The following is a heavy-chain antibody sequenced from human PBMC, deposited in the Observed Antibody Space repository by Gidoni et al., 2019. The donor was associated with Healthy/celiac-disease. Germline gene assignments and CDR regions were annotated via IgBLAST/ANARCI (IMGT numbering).Heavy chain of an antibody. Sequence: QVQLVASGGGVVQPGRSLSLSCAASGFTFSSSGMHWVRQGPGKGLEGVAVIWYDGSNKYYADSVKGRFTISRDNSKNTLYLQMNSLRAEDTAVYYCARPGDFWSGYYEYYYGMDVWGQGTTVTVSS. J-gene: IGHJ6*02. CDR1: GFTFSSSG. V-gene: IGHV3-33*01. CDR2: IWYDGSNK. CDR3: ARPGDFWSGYYEYYYGMDV. D-gene: IGHD3-3*01.